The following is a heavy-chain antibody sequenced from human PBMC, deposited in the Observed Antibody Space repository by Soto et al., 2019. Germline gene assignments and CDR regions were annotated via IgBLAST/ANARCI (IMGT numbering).Heavy chain of an antibody. CDR3: ERQFRILNGYSGHFDY. CDR2: IYYSGST. V-gene: IGHV4-59*08. CDR1: GGSISSYY. J-gene: IGHJ4*02. D-gene: IGHD3-9*01. Sequence: SETLSLTCTVSGGSISSYYWSWIRQPPGKGLEWIGYIYYSGSTNYNPSLKSRVTISVDTSKNQFSLKLSSVTAADTAVYYCERQFRILNGYSGHFDYWGQXTLVTVSS.